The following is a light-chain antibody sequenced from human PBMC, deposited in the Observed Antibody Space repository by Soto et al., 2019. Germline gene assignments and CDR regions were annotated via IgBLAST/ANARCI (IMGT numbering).Light chain of an antibody. Sequence: QLVLTQPPSVSGAPGQRVTISCTGSSSNIGAGYDVHWYQQLPGTAPKLLIYGNSNRPSGVPDRFSGSKSGTSASLANTGLQAEDEADYYCQSYDSSLSGYVVFGGGTKVTVL. J-gene: IGLJ2*01. CDR3: QSYDSSLSGYVV. V-gene: IGLV1-40*01. CDR2: GNS. CDR1: SSNIGAGYD.